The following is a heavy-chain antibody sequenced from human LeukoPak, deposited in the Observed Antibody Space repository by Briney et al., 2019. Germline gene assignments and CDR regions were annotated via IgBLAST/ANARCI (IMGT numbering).Heavy chain of an antibody. V-gene: IGHV3-74*01. CDR2: IKSDGET. D-gene: IGHD3-22*01. CDR3: ARAPSEIGGYYPEYFRH. J-gene: IGHJ1*01. CDR1: GFTFSSYW. Sequence: GGSLRLSCAASGFTFSSYWMHWVRQAPGKGLVWVSRIKSDGETNYADSVKGRFTISRDNAKNTVSLQMNRLRAEDTGVYYCARAPSEIGGYYPEYFRHWGQGTLVTVSS.